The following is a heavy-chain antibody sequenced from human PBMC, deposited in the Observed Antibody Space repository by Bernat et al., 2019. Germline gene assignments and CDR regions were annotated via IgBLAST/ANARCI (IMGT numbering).Heavy chain of an antibody. Sequence: EVQLVESGGGLVQPGGSLRLSCAASGFTFSSYTMNWVRQAPGKGLEWVSYISSSSSTTYYADSVKGRFTISRDNSKNSLYLQMNSLRAEDTAVYYCERGERVIDNWGQGTLVTVSS. CDR2: ISSSSSTT. V-gene: IGHV3-48*01. CDR1: GFTFSSYT. J-gene: IGHJ4*02. D-gene: IGHD3-22*01. CDR3: ERGERVIDN.